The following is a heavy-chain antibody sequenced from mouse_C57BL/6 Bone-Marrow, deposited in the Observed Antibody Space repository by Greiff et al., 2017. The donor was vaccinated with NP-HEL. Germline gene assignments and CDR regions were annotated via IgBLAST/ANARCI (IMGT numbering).Heavy chain of an antibody. Sequence: DVMLVESGGDLVKPGGSLKLSCAASGFTFSSYGMSWVRQTPDKRLEWVATISSGGSYTYYPDSVKGRFTISRDNAKNTLYLQMSSLKSEDTATYYCARRDYGSSYWYFDVWGTGTTVTVSS. CDR3: ARRDYGSSYWYFDV. CDR1: GFTFSSYG. CDR2: ISSGGSYT. D-gene: IGHD1-1*01. V-gene: IGHV5-6*02. J-gene: IGHJ1*03.